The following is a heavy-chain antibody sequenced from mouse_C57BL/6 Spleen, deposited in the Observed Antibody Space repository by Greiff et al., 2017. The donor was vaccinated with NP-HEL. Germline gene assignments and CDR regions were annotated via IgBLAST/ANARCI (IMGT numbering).Heavy chain of an antibody. D-gene: IGHD1-1*01. V-gene: IGHV1-20*01. Sequence: VQLQQSGPELVKPGDSVKISCKASGYSFTGYFMNWVMQSHGKSLEWIGRINPYNGDTFYNQKFKGKATLTVDKSSSTAHMELRSLTSEDSAVYYGARGYGSSYGYFDVWGTGTTVTVSS. J-gene: IGHJ1*03. CDR1: GYSFTGYF. CDR2: INPYNGDT. CDR3: ARGYGSSYGYFDV.